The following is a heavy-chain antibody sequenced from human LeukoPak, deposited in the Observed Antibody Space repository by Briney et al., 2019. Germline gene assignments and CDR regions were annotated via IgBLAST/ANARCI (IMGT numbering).Heavy chain of an antibody. J-gene: IGHJ3*02. Sequence: GGSLRLYCAASGFTFSSYSMNWVRQAPGKGLEWVSSISSSSSYIYYADSVKGRFTISRDNAKNSLYLQMNSLRAEDTAVYYCARERDLHYYDSSGPYDAFDIWGQGTLVTVSS. V-gene: IGHV3-21*01. D-gene: IGHD3-22*01. CDR1: GFTFSSYS. CDR2: ISSSSSYI. CDR3: ARERDLHYYDSSGPYDAFDI.